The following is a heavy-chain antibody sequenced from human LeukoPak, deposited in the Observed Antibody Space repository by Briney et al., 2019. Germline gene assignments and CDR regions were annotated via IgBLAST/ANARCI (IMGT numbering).Heavy chain of an antibody. V-gene: IGHV3-23*01. CDR1: GFTFSSYA. D-gene: IGHD1-26*01. CDR3: AKERGASGN. CDR2: ISGSGGST. Sequence: GGSLRVSCAAPGFTFSSYAMSWVREAPGKGLGWVSAISGSGGSTYYADSVKGRFTISRDNSKNTLYLQMNSLRAEDTAVYYCAKERGASGNWGQGTLVTVSS. J-gene: IGHJ4*02.